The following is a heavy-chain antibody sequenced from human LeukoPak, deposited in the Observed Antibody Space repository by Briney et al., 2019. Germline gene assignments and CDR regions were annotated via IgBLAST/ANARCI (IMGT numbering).Heavy chain of an antibody. CDR3: ARGNYYYYMDV. V-gene: IGHV1-69*05. J-gene: IGHJ6*03. CDR1: GGTFSSYA. CDR2: IIPIFGTA. Sequence: SVKVSCTASGGTFSSYAINWVRQAPGQGLEWMGGIIPIFGTANYAQKFQGRVTITTDESTSTAYMELSSLRSEDTAVYHCARGNYYYYMDVWGKGTTVSVSS.